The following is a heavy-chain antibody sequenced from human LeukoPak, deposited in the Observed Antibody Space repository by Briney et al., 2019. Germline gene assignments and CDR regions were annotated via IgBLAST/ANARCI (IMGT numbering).Heavy chain of an antibody. CDR3: VRHNHMDV. CDR1: GYTFTTYS. J-gene: IGHJ6*02. V-gene: IGHV1-46*01. Sequence: GASVKVSCKASGYTFTTYSMHWVRQGPGQGLEWMAIINLSGGSTDYTQKFQGRVTMTRDTSTSTVYMELSSLRSEDTAVYYCVRHNHMDVWGQGTTVTVSS. CDR2: INLSGGST.